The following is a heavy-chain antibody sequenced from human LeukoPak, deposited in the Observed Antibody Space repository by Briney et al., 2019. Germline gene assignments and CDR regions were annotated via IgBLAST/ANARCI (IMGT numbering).Heavy chain of an antibody. D-gene: IGHD6-13*01. V-gene: IGHV3-9*01. CDR3: AKDKRGYSSSLPDY. Sequence: GRSLRLSCAASGFTFDDCAMHWVRQAPGEGLEWVSGISWNSGSIGYADSVKGRFTICRDNAKNSLYLQMNSLRAEDTALYYCAKDKRGYSSSLPDYWGEGTLVTVSS. CDR1: GFTFDDCA. CDR2: ISWNSGSI. J-gene: IGHJ4*02.